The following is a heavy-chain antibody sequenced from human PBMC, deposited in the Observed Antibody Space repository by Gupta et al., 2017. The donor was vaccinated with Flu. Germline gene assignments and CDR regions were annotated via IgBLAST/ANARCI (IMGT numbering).Heavy chain of an antibody. Sequence: EVQLVESGGGLVQPGGSLRLSCAASGFTVSSNYMSWVRQAPGKGLEWVSVIYSGGSTYYADSVKGRFTISRDNSKNTLYLQMNSLRAEDTAVYYCARAPYYDFWSGYSLGYWGQGTLVTVSS. J-gene: IGHJ4*02. CDR1: GFTVSSNY. D-gene: IGHD3-3*01. CDR2: IYSGGST. V-gene: IGHV3-66*02. CDR3: ARAPYYDFWSGYSLGY.